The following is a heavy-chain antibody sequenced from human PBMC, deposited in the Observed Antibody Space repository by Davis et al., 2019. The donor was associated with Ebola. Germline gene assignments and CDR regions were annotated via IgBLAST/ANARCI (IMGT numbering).Heavy chain of an antibody. CDR3: AKGGYSSTWHYWYFDL. CDR1: GFTASSNV. J-gene: IGHJ2*01. Sequence: GGSLRLSCAASGFTASSNVMRWVRQAPGKGLEWVSSIAGRDDGTYYADPVKGRFTISRDNSKNTLYLQMNSLRPEDTAILYCAKGGYSSTWHYWYFDLWGRGTLVTVSS. V-gene: IGHV3-23*01. D-gene: IGHD6-13*01. CDR2: IAGRDDGT.